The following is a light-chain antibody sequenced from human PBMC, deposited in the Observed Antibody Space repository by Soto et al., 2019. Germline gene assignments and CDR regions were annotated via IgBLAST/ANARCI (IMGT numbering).Light chain of an antibody. CDR2: DAS. Sequence: LSCRASQSVSSYLAWYQQKPGQAPRLLIYDASNRATGIPARFSGSGSGTDFTLTISSLGPEDFAVYYCQQRSNWPPWTFGQGTKVDIK. V-gene: IGKV3-11*01. CDR1: QSVSSY. J-gene: IGKJ1*01. CDR3: QQRSNWPPWT.